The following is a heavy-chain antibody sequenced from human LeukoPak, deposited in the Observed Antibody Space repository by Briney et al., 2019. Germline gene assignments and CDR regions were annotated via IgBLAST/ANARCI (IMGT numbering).Heavy chain of an antibody. CDR2: IYYSGST. V-gene: IGHV4-59*01. CDR1: GGSISSYY. D-gene: IGHD3-10*01. J-gene: IGHJ4*02. Sequence: SETLSLTCTVSGGSISSYYWSWIRQPPGKGLEWIGYIYYSGSTNYNPSLKSRVTISVDTSKNQFSLKLSSVTAADTAVYYCAKVGGLGLLWFGELLSPPDYWGQGTLVTVSS. CDR3: AKVGGLGLLWFGELLSPPDY.